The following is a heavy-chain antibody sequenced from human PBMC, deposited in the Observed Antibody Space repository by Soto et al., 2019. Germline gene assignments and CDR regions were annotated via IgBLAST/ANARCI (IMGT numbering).Heavy chain of an antibody. CDR3: AKVPNDLWFGPRTTEHNWFDP. D-gene: IGHD3-10*01. CDR1: GFTFSSYA. V-gene: IGHV3-23*01. CDR2: ISGSGGST. Sequence: GGSLRLSCAASGFTFSSYAMSWVRQAPGKGLEWVSAISGSGGSTYYADSVKGRFTISRDNSKNTLYLQMNSLRAEDTAVYYWAKVPNDLWFGPRTTEHNWFDPWGQGTLVTVSS. J-gene: IGHJ5*02.